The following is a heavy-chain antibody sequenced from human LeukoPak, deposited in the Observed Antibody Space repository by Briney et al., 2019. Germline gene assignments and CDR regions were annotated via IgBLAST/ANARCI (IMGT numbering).Heavy chain of an antibody. V-gene: IGHV4-31*03. CDR2: IYYSGST. J-gene: IGHJ4*02. Sequence: PSETLSLTCTVSGGSISSGGYYWSWIRQHPGQGLEWIGYIYYSGSTYYNPSLKSRVTISVDTSKNQFSLKLSSVTAADTAVYYCARRASDTAMVLFDYWGQGTLVTVSS. CDR3: ARRASDTAMVLFDY. CDR1: GGSISSGGYY. D-gene: IGHD5-18*01.